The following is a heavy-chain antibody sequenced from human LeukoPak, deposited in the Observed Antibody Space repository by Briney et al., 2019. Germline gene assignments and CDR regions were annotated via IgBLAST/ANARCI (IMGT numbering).Heavy chain of an antibody. CDR2: ISGSGGST. V-gene: IGHV3-23*01. CDR1: GFTFSSDA. Sequence: GGSLRLSCAASGFTFSSDAMSWGRQAPGKGVEWGSGISGSGGSTYYADSVKGRFTISRDNSKNTLYLQMNSLRAEDTAVYYCAKEVGEYYYDSSGFDYWGQGTLVTVSS. CDR3: AKEVGEYYYDSSGFDY. D-gene: IGHD3-22*01. J-gene: IGHJ4*02.